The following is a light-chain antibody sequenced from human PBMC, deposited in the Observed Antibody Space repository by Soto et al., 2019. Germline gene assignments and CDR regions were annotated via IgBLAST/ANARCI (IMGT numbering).Light chain of an antibody. J-gene: IGLJ2*01. Sequence: QSVLTQPASVSGSPGQSITISCTGTSSDVGGYNYVSWYQQHPGKAPKLLIFEVTSRPSWVSDRFSGSKSTNTASLTISGLQAEDEADYYCSSYTSSSTPVVFGGGTQLTV. V-gene: IGLV2-14*01. CDR1: SSDVGGYNY. CDR3: SSYTSSSTPVV. CDR2: EVT.